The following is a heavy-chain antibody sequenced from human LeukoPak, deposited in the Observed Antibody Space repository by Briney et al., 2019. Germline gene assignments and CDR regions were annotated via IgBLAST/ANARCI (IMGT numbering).Heavy chain of an antibody. Sequence: SETLSLTRTVSGGSISSYYWSWIRRPAGKGLEWIGRIYTSGSTNYNPSLKSRVTMSVDTSKNQFSLKLSSVTAADTAVYYCARGLMVATIYYFDYWGQGTLVTVSS. D-gene: IGHD5-12*01. CDR2: IYTSGST. V-gene: IGHV4-4*07. J-gene: IGHJ4*02. CDR1: GGSISSYY. CDR3: ARGLMVATIYYFDY.